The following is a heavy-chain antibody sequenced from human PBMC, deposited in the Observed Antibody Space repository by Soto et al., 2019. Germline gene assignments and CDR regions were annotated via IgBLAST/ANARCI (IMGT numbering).Heavy chain of an antibody. CDR2: ISGSGGST. Sequence: GGSLRLSCAASGFTFSSYAMSWVRQAPGKGLEWVSAISGSGGSTYYADSVKGRFTISRDNSKNRLYLQMNSLRAEDTAVYYCAKFREGSSSSTESYYYYYGMDVWGQGTTVTVSS. J-gene: IGHJ6*02. D-gene: IGHD6-6*01. CDR1: GFTFSSYA. V-gene: IGHV3-23*01. CDR3: AKFREGSSSSTESYYYYYGMDV.